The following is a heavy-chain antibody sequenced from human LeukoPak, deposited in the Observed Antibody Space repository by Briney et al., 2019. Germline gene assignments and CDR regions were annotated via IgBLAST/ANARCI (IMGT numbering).Heavy chain of an antibody. J-gene: IGHJ4*02. CDR2: ISGSGDRT. CDR3: XXGAYSSDSXGGD. D-gene: IGHD6-19*01. Sequence: GSLXXXCEASGFTFSNYGLSWVRQAPGKGLKWVAGISGSGDRTSYADSVKGRFTISRDNSKNTLHLQMNSLRAEDTALYYCXXGAYSSDSXGGDWGQGXLVTVSS. V-gene: IGHV3-23*01. CDR1: GFTFSNYG.